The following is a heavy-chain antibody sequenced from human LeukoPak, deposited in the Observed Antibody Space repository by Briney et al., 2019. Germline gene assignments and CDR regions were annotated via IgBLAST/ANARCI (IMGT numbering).Heavy chain of an antibody. D-gene: IGHD3-22*01. V-gene: IGHV3-7*01. CDR3: ASSHDSSGND. J-gene: IGHJ4*02. CDR2: IKYDGSLK. Sequence: GGSLRLSCVASGFSFSSYWMAWVRQAPGKGLEWVANIKYDGSLKFYVDSVKGRFTISRDNAKNSLYLEMNSLRAADTAVYFCASSHDSSGNDWGQGTMVTVSS. CDR1: GFSFSSYW.